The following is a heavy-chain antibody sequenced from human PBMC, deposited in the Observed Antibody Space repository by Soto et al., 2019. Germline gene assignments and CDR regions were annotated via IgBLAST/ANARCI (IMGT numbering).Heavy chain of an antibody. J-gene: IGHJ4*02. D-gene: IGHD5-18*01. CDR2: ISPKHGSA. CDR3: ARDPDVDTAMVDFDY. Sequence: SVKVSCKASGGGNLRDYRTTWVRRAPGQGLEWMGGISPKHGSANYAQKFQGRVTVTADTSTSTAYMELRSLRSDDTAVYYCARDPDVDTAMVDFDYWGQGTLVTVSS. CDR1: GGGNLRDYR. V-gene: IGHV1-69*10.